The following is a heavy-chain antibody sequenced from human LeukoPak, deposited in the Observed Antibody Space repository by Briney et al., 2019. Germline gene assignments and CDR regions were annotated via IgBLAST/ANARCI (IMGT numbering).Heavy chain of an antibody. D-gene: IGHD1-26*01. CDR1: GFTFDDYA. J-gene: IGHJ3*02. V-gene: IGHV3-9*01. CDR2: ISWNSGSI. Sequence: GGSLRLSCAASGFTFDDYAMHWVRQAPGKGLEWVSGISWNSGSIGYADSVKGRFTISRDNAKNSLYLQMNSPRAEDTALYYCAKDILGSYYAFDIWGQGTMVTVSS. CDR3: AKDILGSYYAFDI.